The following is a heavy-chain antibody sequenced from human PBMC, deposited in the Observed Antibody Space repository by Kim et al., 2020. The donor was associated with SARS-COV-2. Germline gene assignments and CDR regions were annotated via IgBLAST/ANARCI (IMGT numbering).Heavy chain of an antibody. CDR1: GFTFSSYA. V-gene: IGHV3-30*04. J-gene: IGHJ5*02. CDR2: ISYDGSNK. CDR3: ARVRGYYDEFWGWFDP. Sequence: GGSLRLSCAASGFTFSSYAMHWVRQAPGKGLEWVAVISYDGSNKYYADSVKGRFTISRDNSKNTLNLQMNSLRAEDTAVYYCARVRGYYDEFWGWFDPWGQGTLVTVSS. D-gene: IGHD3-22*01.